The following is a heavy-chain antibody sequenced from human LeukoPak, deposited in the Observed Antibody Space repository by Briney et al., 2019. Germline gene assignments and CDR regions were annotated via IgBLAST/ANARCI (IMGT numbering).Heavy chain of an antibody. D-gene: IGHD6-19*01. CDR1: GYTCTSYA. V-gene: IGHV1-3*01. CDR2: INAGNGNT. CDR3: ARVPIAVAGPFDY. Sequence: ASVKVSCKASGYTCTSYAMHWVRQAPGQRLEWMGWINAGNGNTKYSQRFQGRVTITRDTSASTAYMGLSSLRSEDTAVYYCARVPIAVAGPFDYWGQGTLVTVSS. J-gene: IGHJ4*02.